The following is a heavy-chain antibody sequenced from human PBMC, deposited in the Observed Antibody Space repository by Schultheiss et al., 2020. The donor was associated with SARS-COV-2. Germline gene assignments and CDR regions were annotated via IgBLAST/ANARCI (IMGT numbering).Heavy chain of an antibody. Sequence: GGSLRLSCAASGFTFSSYWMSWVRQAPGKGLEWVANIKQDGSEKYYVDSVKGRFTISRDNAEKSLYLQMNSLRAEDTAVYYCASERSSSRDYYYYYGMDVWGQGTTVTVSS. CDR3: ASERSSSRDYYYYYGMDV. D-gene: IGHD6-13*01. J-gene: IGHJ6*02. V-gene: IGHV3-7*03. CDR2: IKQDGSEK. CDR1: GFTFSSYW.